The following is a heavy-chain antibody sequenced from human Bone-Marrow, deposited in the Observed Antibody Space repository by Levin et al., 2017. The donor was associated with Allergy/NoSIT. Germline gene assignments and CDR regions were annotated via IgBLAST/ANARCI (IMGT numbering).Heavy chain of an antibody. CDR3: AKIPYSSVAGYFDY. CDR1: GFIFSSYA. CDR2: ISDSGGST. V-gene: IGHV3-23*01. J-gene: IGHJ4*02. Sequence: GGSLRLSCAASGFIFSSYAMSWVRRAPGEGLESVSAISDSGGSTYYADSVKGRFTISRDNSKNTLYLQMNSLRAEDTAAYYCAKIPYSSVAGYFDYLGQGTLVTVSS. D-gene: IGHD6-19*01.